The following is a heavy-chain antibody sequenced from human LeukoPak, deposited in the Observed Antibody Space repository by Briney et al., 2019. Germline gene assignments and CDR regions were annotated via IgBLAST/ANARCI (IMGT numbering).Heavy chain of an antibody. D-gene: IGHD4-17*01. CDR1: GFTFSSYE. V-gene: IGHV3-48*03. J-gene: IGHJ4*02. CDR3: AKEPNYGDYREGIDY. CDR2: ISSSGSTI. Sequence: GGSLRLSCAASGFTFSSYEMNWVRQAPGKGLEWVSYISSSGSTIYYADSVKGRFTISRDNAKNSLYLQMNSLRAEDTAVYYCAKEPNYGDYREGIDYWGQGTLVTVSS.